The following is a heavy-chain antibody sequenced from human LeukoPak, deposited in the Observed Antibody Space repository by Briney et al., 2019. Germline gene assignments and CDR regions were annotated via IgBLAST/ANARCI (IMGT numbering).Heavy chain of an antibody. V-gene: IGHV6-1*01. CDR2: TYYRSKWYN. J-gene: IGHJ3*02. CDR3: ARDDYSSGWYWAYGVGAFDI. CDR1: GDSVSSNSAA. Sequence: QTLSLTCAISGDSVSSNSAAWNWIRQSPSRGLEWLGRTYYRSKWYNDYAVSVKSRITINPDTSKNQFSLQLNSVTPEDTAVYYCARDDYSSGWYWAYGVGAFDIWGQGTMVTVSS. D-gene: IGHD6-19*01.